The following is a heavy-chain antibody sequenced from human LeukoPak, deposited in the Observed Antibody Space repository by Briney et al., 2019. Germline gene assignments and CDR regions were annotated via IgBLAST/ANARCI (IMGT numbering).Heavy chain of an antibody. J-gene: IGHJ6*02. D-gene: IGHD3-3*01. CDR1: GGSISSGGYS. CDR3: ARDANYDFWSGSQIYGMDV. V-gene: IGHV4-30-2*01. Sequence: SETLSLTCAVSGGSISSGGYSWSWIRQPPGKGLEWIGHIYHSGSTYYNPSLKSRVTISVDRSKNQFSLKLSSVTAADTAVYYCARDANYDFWSGSQIYGMDVWGQGTTVTVSS. CDR2: IYHSGST.